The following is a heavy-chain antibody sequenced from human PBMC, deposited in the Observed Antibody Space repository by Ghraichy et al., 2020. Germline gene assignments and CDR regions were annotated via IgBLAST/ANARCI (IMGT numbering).Heavy chain of an antibody. CDR1: GYSFTSYW. D-gene: IGHD3-10*01. V-gene: IGHV5-51*01. CDR3: ARHWHYYGSGSHFDY. CDR2: IYPGDSDT. J-gene: IGHJ4*02. Sequence: GESLNISCKGSGYSFTSYWIGWVRQMPGKGLEWMGIIYPGDSDTRYSPSFQGQVTISADKSISTAYLQWSSLKASDTAMYYCARHWHYYGSGSHFDYWGQGTLVTVSS.